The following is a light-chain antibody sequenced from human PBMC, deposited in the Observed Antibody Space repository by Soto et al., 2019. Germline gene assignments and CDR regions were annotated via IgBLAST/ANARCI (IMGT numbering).Light chain of an antibody. CDR2: DVT. J-gene: IGLJ3*02. CDR3: SSYTSSSTPLV. V-gene: IGLV2-14*01. Sequence: QSVLTQPASVSGSPGQLITISCTGTSSDVGGYNYVSWYQQHPGKAPKLMIYDVTNRPSGVSNRFSGSKSGNTASLTISGLQAEDEADYYCSSYTSSSTPLVFGGGTKVTVL. CDR1: SSDVGGYNY.